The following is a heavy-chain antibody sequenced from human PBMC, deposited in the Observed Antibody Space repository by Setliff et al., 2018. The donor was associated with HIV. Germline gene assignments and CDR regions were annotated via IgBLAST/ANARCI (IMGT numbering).Heavy chain of an antibody. Sequence: SETLSLTCTVSGGSISSYYWSWIRQPAGKGLEWIGRIYTSGSTNYNPSLKSRVTMSVDTSKNQFSLKLSSVTAADTAVYYCAREVQGLQFFEWSPARPPYYYCMDVWGKGTTVTVSS. CDR2: IYTSGST. J-gene: IGHJ6*03. CDR3: AREVQGLQFFEWSPARPPYYYCMDV. V-gene: IGHV4-4*07. D-gene: IGHD3-3*01. CDR1: GGSISSYY.